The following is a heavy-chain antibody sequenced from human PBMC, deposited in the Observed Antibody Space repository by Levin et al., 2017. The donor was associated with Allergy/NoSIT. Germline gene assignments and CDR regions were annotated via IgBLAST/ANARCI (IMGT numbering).Heavy chain of an antibody. CDR3: ATDIYISSGTPGPPNYYFYGIDV. Sequence: GGSLRLSCAASGFTFGDYAMHWVRQGPGKGLEWVSGITWNSGNIGYADSVKGRFTISRDNAKSSLNLHMNSLRAEDTALYFCATDIYISSGTPGPPNYYFYGIDVWGQGTTVTVSS. CDR2: ITWNSGNI. V-gene: IGHV3-9*01. D-gene: IGHD6-25*01. J-gene: IGHJ6*02. CDR1: GFTFGDYA.